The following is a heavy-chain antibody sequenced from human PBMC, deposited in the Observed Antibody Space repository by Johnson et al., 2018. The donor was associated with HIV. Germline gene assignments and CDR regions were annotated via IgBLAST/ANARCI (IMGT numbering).Heavy chain of an antibody. V-gene: IGHV3-15*01. Sequence: VQLVESGGGLVKPGGSLRLSCAASGFTFSNAWMSWVRQAPGKGLEWVGRIKSKTDGGTTDYAAPVKDRFTISRDDSKNTLYLQMNSLKTEDTAVYYCALSGSSVVVAFDIWGQGTMVTVSS. CDR1: GFTFSNAW. J-gene: IGHJ3*02. CDR3: ALSGSSVVVAFDI. CDR2: IKSKTDGGTT. D-gene: IGHD6-6*01.